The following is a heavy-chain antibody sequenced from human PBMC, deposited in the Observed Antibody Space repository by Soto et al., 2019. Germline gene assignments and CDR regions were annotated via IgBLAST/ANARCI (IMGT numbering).Heavy chain of an antibody. Sequence: VQLLESGGGLVQPGGSLRLSCAASGFTVSSNAMSWVRQAPGKGLEWVSAINDRGDNTYYADSVKGRFTISRDISKNTLFLQMNSLRADDSALYYCARRDVAARVLAPWGQGTLVTVSS. CDR1: GFTVSSNA. J-gene: IGHJ5*02. CDR3: ARRDVAARVLAP. CDR2: INDRGDNT. D-gene: IGHD6-6*01. V-gene: IGHV3-23*01.